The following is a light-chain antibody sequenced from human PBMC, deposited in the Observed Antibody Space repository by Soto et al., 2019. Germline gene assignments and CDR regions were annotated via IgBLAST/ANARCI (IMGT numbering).Light chain of an antibody. CDR3: QTWGTGVV. Sequence: QLVLTQSPSASASLGASVKLTCTLSSGHSSYAIAWHQQQPEKGPRYLMKLNSDGSHSKGDGIPDRFSGSSSGAERYLTISIRQSEDEADYYCQTWGTGVVFGGGTKLTVL. V-gene: IGLV4-69*01. J-gene: IGLJ2*01. CDR1: SGHSSYA. CDR2: LNSDGSH.